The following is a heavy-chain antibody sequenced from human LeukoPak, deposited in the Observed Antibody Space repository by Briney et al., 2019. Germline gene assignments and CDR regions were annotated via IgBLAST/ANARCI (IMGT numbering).Heavy chain of an antibody. J-gene: IGHJ4*02. CDR1: GFTFSNYA. Sequence: PGGSLRLSCAASGFTFSNYAIYWVRQAPGKGLEWVSNIRHDGNAKNYVPSVRGRFTISRDNAKNSLYLQMNSLTVEDTAVYYCATSHDSAGNDWGQGTLVTVSS. D-gene: IGHD2-15*01. CDR2: IRHDGNAK. V-gene: IGHV3-7*01. CDR3: ATSHDSAGND.